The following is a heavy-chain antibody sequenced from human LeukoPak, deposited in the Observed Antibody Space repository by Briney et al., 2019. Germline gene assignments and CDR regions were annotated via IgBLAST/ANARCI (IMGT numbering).Heavy chain of an antibody. Sequence: SETLSLTCTVSGGSISSYYWSWIRQPPGKGLEWIGYIYYSGGTNYNPSLKSRVTISVDTSKNQFSLKLSSVTAADTAVYYCARGAGSSWYAFDIWGQGTMVTVSS. V-gene: IGHV4-59*01. CDR1: GGSISSYY. J-gene: IGHJ3*02. CDR3: ARGAGSSWYAFDI. D-gene: IGHD6-13*01. CDR2: IYYSGGT.